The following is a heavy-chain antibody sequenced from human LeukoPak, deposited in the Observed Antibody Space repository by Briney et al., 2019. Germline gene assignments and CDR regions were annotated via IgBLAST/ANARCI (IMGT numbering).Heavy chain of an antibody. D-gene: IGHD6-13*01. V-gene: IGHV4-39*01. CDR1: GGSISSSSYY. CDR2: IYYSGSN. CDR3: ARPVLIAAAAFDP. J-gene: IGHJ5*02. Sequence: PSETLSLTCTVSGGSISSSSYYWGWIRQPPGKGLEWIGSIYYSGSNYYNPSLKSRVTISVDTSKIQFSLKLSSVTAADTAVYYCARPVLIAAAAFDPWGQGTLVTGSS.